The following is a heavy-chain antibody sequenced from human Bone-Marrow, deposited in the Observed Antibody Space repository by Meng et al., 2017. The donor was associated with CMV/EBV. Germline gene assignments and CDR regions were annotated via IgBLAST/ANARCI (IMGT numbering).Heavy chain of an antibody. CDR1: GYTFTGYY. CDR2: INPNSGGT. CDR3: ARLSGYEFWSGYYIGAFDI. D-gene: IGHD3/OR15-3a*01. V-gene: IGHV1-2*02. Sequence: ASVKVSCKASGYTFTGYYMHWVRQAPGQGLEWMGWINPNSGGTNYAQKFQGRVTMTRDTSISTAYMELSRLRSDDTAVYYCARLSGYEFWSGYYIGAFDIWGQGTMVTVSS. J-gene: IGHJ3*02.